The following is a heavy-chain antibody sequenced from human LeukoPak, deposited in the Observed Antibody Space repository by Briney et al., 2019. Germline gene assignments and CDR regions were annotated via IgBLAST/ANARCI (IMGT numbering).Heavy chain of an antibody. CDR3: ARRQTGTSYFDY. CDR2: IHYSGST. CDR1: GGSISSYY. V-gene: IGHV4-59*08. D-gene: IGHD1-1*01. Sequence: SETLSLTCTVSGGSISSYYWSWIRQPPGKGLEWIGYIHYSGSTNYNPSLKSRVTMSVDTSKNQFSLKLSSVTAADTAVYYCARRQTGTSYFDYWGQGTLVTVSS. J-gene: IGHJ4*02.